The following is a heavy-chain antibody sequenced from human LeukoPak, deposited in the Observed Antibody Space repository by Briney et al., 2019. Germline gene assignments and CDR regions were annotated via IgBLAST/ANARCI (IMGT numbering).Heavy chain of an antibody. CDR3: ARGVGYCSSTSCYWWFDP. CDR1: GFTFSGYW. Sequence: GGSLRLSCAASGFTFSGYWMHWVRQAPGKGLVWVSRINSDGSSTSYADSVKGRFTISRDNAKNTLYLQMNSLRAEDTAVYYCARGVGYCSSTSCYWWFDPWGQGTLVTVSS. J-gene: IGHJ5*02. D-gene: IGHD2-2*01. CDR2: INSDGSST. V-gene: IGHV3-74*01.